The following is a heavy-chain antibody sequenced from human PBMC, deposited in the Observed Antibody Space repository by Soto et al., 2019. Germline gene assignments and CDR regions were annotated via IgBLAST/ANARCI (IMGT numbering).Heavy chain of an antibody. CDR2: MNPANGNA. Sequence: QERLVQSGAELRRPGASVKISCRASGYNFPSFNINWVRQASGQGPEWLGWMNPANGNAAFARDFQGRVTMTRDVSTDTAYMELGGLSSGDTAMYYCARAVGIAVTGLDLWGPGTLVTVS. J-gene: IGHJ5*02. CDR3: ARAVGIAVTGLDL. V-gene: IGHV1-8*01. CDR1: GYNFPSFN. D-gene: IGHD6-19*01.